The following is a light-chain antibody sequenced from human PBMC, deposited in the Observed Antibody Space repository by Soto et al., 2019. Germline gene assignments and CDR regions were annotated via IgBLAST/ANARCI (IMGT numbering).Light chain of an antibody. Sequence: DIQMTQSPSTLSASVGDRVTITCRASQRISSWLAWYQQKPGKAPKLLIYKASSLENGVRSRFSGSGSGTEFTRTISSLQPDDFATYYCQQYNSYSGTFGQGTKVEIK. CDR2: KAS. J-gene: IGKJ1*01. V-gene: IGKV1-5*03. CDR3: QQYNSYSGT. CDR1: QRISSW.